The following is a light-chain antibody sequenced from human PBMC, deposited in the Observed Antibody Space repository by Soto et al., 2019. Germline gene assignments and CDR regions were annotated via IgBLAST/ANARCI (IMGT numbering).Light chain of an antibody. Sequence: EIVLTQSPGTLALSPGERAALSCRASESVSRSFLAWYQQKPGQAPRLLIYGASTRATDIPHRFSGSGSGTDFTLTISRLEPEDFALYYCQQYGSSPINFGQGTRLEI. CDR2: GAS. J-gene: IGKJ5*01. V-gene: IGKV3-20*01. CDR1: ESVSRSF. CDR3: QQYGSSPIN.